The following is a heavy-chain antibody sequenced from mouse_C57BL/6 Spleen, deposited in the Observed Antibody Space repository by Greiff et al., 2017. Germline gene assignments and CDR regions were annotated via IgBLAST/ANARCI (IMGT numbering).Heavy chain of an antibody. J-gene: IGHJ2*01. Sequence: EVKLMESGGGLVKPGGSLKLSCAASGFTFSSYAMSWVRQTPEKRLEWVATISDGGSYTYYPDNVKGRFTISRYNAKNNLYLQMSHLKSEDTAMYYCARAGVITTVVNFDYWGQGTTLTVSS. V-gene: IGHV5-4*03. CDR3: ARAGVITTVVNFDY. CDR1: GFTFSSYA. CDR2: ISDGGSYT. D-gene: IGHD1-1*01.